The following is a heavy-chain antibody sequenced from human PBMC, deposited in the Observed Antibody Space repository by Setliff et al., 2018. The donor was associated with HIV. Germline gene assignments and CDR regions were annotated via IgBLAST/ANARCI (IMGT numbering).Heavy chain of an antibody. J-gene: IGHJ4*02. CDR1: GFIFSNYR. D-gene: IGHD1-26*01. CDR2: ISSSSTYT. Sequence: PGGSLRLSCAASGFIFSNYRMNWVRQAPGKGLEWVSSISSSSTYTFYADSVKGRFTISRDNAKNSLYLQMNSLRAEDTAVYYCATGRLRATSPFDNWGQGTLVTVSS. CDR3: ATGRLRATSPFDN. V-gene: IGHV3-21*04.